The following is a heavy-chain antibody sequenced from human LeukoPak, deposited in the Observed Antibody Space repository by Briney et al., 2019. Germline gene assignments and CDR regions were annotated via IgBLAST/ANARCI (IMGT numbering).Heavy chain of an antibody. Sequence: GGSLGLSCAASGFTFSTYSMNWVRQAPGKGLEWVSSISSSSTYIYYADSVKGRFTISRDNAKNSLYLQMNSLRAEDMAVYYCARDPGVAYFAMDVWGQGTTVTVSS. CDR2: ISSSSTYI. J-gene: IGHJ6*02. CDR1: GFTFSTYS. CDR3: ARDPGVAYFAMDV. D-gene: IGHD5-12*01. V-gene: IGHV3-21*01.